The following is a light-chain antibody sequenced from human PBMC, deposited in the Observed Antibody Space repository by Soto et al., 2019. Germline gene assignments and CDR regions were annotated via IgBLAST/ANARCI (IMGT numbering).Light chain of an antibody. Sequence: DIQMTQSPATLSASVGDRVTITCRASQSISSWLAWYQQEPGKAPKLLIYKASSLESGVPSRFSGSGSGTEFTLTISSLQPDDFATYYCQQYNSYSPWTFGQGTKVDI. CDR3: QQYNSYSPWT. CDR2: KAS. CDR1: QSISSW. V-gene: IGKV1-5*03. J-gene: IGKJ1*01.